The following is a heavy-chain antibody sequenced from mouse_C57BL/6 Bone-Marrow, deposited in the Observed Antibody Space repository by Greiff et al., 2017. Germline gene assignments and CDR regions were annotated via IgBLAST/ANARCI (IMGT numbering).Heavy chain of an antibody. V-gene: IGHV1-63*01. CDR3: ARSLGVATGAMDY. CDR1: GYTFTNYW. D-gene: IGHD1-1*02. Sequence: QVQLQQSGAELVRPGTSVKMSCKASGYTFTNYWIGWAKQRPGHGLEWIGDIYPGGGYTNYNEKFKGKATLTADKSSSTAYMQFSSLTSEDSAIYYCARSLGVATGAMDYWGQGTSVTVSS. J-gene: IGHJ4*01. CDR2: IYPGGGYT.